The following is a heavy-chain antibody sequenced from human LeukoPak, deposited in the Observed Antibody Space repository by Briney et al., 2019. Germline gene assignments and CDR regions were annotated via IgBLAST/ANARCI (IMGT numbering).Heavy chain of an antibody. J-gene: IGHJ3*02. CDR1: GGSISSSFY. D-gene: IGHD3-10*01. Sequence: PSETLSLTCTVSGGSISSSFYWGWIRQSPGKGLQWVGSVYYTGISYYNPSLKSRVTISVDTSKNQFSLKLSSVTAADTAVYYCARVGHGSGSYSKYPRTTDAFDIWGQGTMVTVS. CDR2: VYYTGIS. CDR3: ARVGHGSGSYSKYPRTTDAFDI. V-gene: IGHV4-39*07.